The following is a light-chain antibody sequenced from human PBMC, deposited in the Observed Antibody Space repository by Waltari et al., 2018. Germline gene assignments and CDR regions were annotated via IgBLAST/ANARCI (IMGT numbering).Light chain of an antibody. CDR1: QSILNSNGNTY. CDR3: MHALHTPLT. CDR2: LGS. J-gene: IGKJ4*01. V-gene: IGKV2-28*01. Sequence: QSILNSNGNTYLDWYLQKPGQPPQVLIYLGSNRASGVPDRFRGSGSGTDFTLEISRVEAEDVGVYYCMHALHTPLTFGGGTKVEIK.